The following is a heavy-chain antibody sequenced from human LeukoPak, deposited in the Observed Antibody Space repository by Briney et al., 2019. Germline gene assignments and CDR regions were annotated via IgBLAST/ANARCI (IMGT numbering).Heavy chain of an antibody. CDR2: ISAYKGNT. J-gene: IGHJ6*03. V-gene: IGHV1-18*01. CDR3: ASCTGYSSGWYGESGYYYYYMDV. Sequence: ASVKVSCKASGYTFTSYGISWVRQAPGQGLEWMGWISAYKGNTNYAQKLQGRVTMTTDTSTSTAYMELRSLRSDDTAVYYCASCTGYSSGWYGESGYYYYYMDVWGKGTTVTVSS. CDR1: GYTFTSYG. D-gene: IGHD6-19*01.